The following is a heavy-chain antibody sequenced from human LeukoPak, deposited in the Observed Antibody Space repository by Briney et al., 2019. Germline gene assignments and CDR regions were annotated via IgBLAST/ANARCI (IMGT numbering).Heavy chain of an antibody. V-gene: IGHV4-61*02. CDR3: ARWEYSSGWPDAFDI. D-gene: IGHD6-19*01. CDR2: IYTSGST. J-gene: IGHJ3*02. CDR1: GGSISSGGYY. Sequence: SETLSLTCTVSGGSISSGGYYWSWIRQPAGKGLEWIGRIYTSGSTNYNPSLKSRVTISVDTSKNQFSLKLSSVTAADTAVYYCARWEYSSGWPDAFDIWGQGTMVTVSS.